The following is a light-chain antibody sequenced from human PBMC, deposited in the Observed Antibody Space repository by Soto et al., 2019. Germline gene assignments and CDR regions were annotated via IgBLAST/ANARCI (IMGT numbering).Light chain of an antibody. Sequence: DIQMTQSPSTLSASVGDRVTITCRASQSINIWLAWYQQKAGKAPKLLIYDAPTLESGVPSRFSGGGSRTEFTLTISSLQPDDFATYYCQEYNSWRGEWTFCQGTKVEIK. J-gene: IGKJ1*01. CDR2: DAP. CDR3: QEYNSWRGEWT. V-gene: IGKV1-5*01. CDR1: QSINIW.